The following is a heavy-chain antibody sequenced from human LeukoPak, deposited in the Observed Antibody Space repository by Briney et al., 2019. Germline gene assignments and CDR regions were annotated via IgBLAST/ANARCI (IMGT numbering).Heavy chain of an antibody. CDR2: INHSGST. Sequence: SETLSLTCAVYGGSFSGYYWSWIRQPPGKGLEWIGEINHSGSTNYNPSLKSRVTISVDTSKNQVSLKLSSVTAADTAVYYCATTYGGNSVNNWFDPWGQGTLVTVSS. J-gene: IGHJ5*02. V-gene: IGHV4-34*01. D-gene: IGHD4-23*01. CDR1: GGSFSGYY. CDR3: ATTYGGNSVNNWFDP.